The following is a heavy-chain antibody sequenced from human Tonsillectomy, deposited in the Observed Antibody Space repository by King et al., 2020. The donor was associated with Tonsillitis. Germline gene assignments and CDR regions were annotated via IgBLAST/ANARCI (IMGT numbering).Heavy chain of an antibody. Sequence: VQLVESGGGLVKPGGSLRLSCAASGFIFSDYYMSWIRQAPGKGLEWVSYISGGGINTYYADSVKGQFTISRDNAKNSLYLQMNSLGVEDTAVYYCARETLMGFDIWGQGLRVTVSS. CDR2: ISGGGINT. D-gene: IGHD3-16*01. J-gene: IGHJ3*02. CDR3: ARETLMGFDI. V-gene: IGHV3-11*01. CDR1: GFIFSDYY.